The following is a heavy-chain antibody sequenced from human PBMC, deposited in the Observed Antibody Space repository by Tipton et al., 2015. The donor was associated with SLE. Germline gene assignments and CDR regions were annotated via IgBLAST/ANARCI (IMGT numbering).Heavy chain of an antibody. D-gene: IGHD3-3*01. CDR2: IYYSGST. J-gene: IGHJ4*02. CDR1: GGSISSGGYY. CDR3: AREGGPYDFLSDTISGFDY. Sequence: TLSLTCTVPGGSISSGGYYCSWIRQHPGKGLVWIGYIYYSGSTYYKPSPKSRVTISVDTSKNQFSLKLNSVIAADTAVYFCAREGGPYDFLSDTISGFDYWGQGTLVTVSS. V-gene: IGHV4-31*03.